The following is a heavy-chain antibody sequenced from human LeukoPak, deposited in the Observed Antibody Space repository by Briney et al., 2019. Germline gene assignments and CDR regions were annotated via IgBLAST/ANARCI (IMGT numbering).Heavy chain of an antibody. J-gene: IGHJ5*02. V-gene: IGHV4-4*02. CDR3: ARRGSGRNWFDP. D-gene: IGHD1-26*01. Sequence: KPSGTLSLTCAVSGASISSNNWWWSWVRQPPGKGLEWIGEIYHSGSTNYSPSLKSRVTISVDTSKNQFSLKLSSMTAADTAVFYCARRGSGRNWFDPWGQGTLVTVSS. CDR1: GASISSNNW. CDR2: IYHSGST.